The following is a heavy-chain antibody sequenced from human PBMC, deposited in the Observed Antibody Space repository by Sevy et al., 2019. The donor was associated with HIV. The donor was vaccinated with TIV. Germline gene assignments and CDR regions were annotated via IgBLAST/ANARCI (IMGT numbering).Heavy chain of an antibody. D-gene: IGHD3-22*01. CDR3: ARAEYYYDSSGYLTYYYYGMDV. Sequence: ASVKVSCKASGGTFSSYAISWVRQAPGQGLEWMGGIIPIFGTANYAQKFQGRVTITADESTGTAYMELSSLRSEDTAVYYCARAEYYYDSSGYLTYYYYGMDVWGQGTTVTVSS. V-gene: IGHV1-69*13. CDR1: GGTFSSYA. CDR2: IIPIFGTA. J-gene: IGHJ6*02.